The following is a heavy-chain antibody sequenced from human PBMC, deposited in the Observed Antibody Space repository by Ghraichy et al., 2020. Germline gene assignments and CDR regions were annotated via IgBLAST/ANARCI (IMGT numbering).Heavy chain of an antibody. D-gene: IGHD1-1*01. CDR3: ARGTNALWPDY. Sequence: ASVKGSCKASGYTFTSYAMHWVRQAPGQRLEWMGWINAGNGNTKYSQKFQGRVTITRDTSASTAYMELSSLRSEDTAVYYCARGTNALWPDYWGQGTLVTVSS. J-gene: IGHJ4*02. CDR2: INAGNGNT. V-gene: IGHV1-3*01. CDR1: GYTFTSYA.